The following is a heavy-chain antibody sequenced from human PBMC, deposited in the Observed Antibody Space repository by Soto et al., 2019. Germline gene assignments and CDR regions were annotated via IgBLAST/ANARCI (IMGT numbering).Heavy chain of an antibody. Sequence: EVQLVESGGGLVQPGGSLRLSCTASGFMFGSYWMTWVRHVPGKGLQLVANIKRDGSEKYYVDFVKGRFTISRDNADNSVFLDMNNLRVDDTATYYCARVRATDYEIDYWGQGDLVTVSS. CDR3: ARVRATDYEIDY. D-gene: IGHD4-17*01. CDR2: IKRDGSEK. V-gene: IGHV3-7*03. J-gene: IGHJ4*02. CDR1: GFMFGSYW.